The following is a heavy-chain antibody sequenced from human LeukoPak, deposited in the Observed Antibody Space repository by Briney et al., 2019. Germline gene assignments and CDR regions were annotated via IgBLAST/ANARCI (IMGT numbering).Heavy chain of an antibody. Sequence: SETLSLTCTVSGGSISSYYWSWIRQPPGKGLEWIGYIYYSGSTNYNPSLKSRVTISVDTSKNQSSLKLSSVTAADTAVYYCARQTPLDFIFDYWGQGTLVTVSS. CDR2: IYYSGST. CDR1: GGSISSYY. V-gene: IGHV4-59*08. J-gene: IGHJ4*02. D-gene: IGHD3-9*01. CDR3: ARQTPLDFIFDY.